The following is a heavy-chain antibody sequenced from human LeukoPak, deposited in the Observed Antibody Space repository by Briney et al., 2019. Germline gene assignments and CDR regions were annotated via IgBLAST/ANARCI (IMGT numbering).Heavy chain of an antibody. D-gene: IGHD3-10*02. CDR1: GFTFSSYE. CDR2: ISSSGSTI. J-gene: IGHJ6*04. Sequence: AGGSLRLSCAASGFTFSSYEMSWVRQAPGKGLEWVSYISSSGSTIYYADSVKGRFTISRDNAKNSLYLQMNSLRAEDTAVYYCAELGITMIGGVWGKGTTVTISS. CDR3: AELGITMIGGV. V-gene: IGHV3-48*03.